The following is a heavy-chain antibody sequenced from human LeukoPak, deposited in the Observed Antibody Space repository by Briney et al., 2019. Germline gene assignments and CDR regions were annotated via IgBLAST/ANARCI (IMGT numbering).Heavy chain of an antibody. V-gene: IGHV1-2*02. D-gene: IGHD5-18*01. CDR1: GYTFTGYY. CDR3: ARGVGIPGY. CDR2: INPNSGGT. J-gene: IGHJ4*02. Sequence: ASVRVSCKASGYTFTGYYMHGVRQAPGQGLEWMGWINPNSGGTNYAQKLQGRVTITRDTSISTAYVELSRPRSDDTAVYYCARGVGIPGYWGQGTLVTVSS.